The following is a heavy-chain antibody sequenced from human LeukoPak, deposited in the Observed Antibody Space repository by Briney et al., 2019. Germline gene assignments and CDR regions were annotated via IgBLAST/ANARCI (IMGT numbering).Heavy chain of an antibody. J-gene: IGHJ4*02. CDR3: AKVGESSSWYLFDY. CDR2: IRYDGSNK. Sequence: GSLRLSCAASGFTFSSYGMHWVRQAPGKGLEWVAFIRYDGSNKYYADSVKGRFTISRDNSKNTLYLQMNSLRAEDTAEYYCAKVGESSSWYLFDYWGQGTLVTVSS. CDR1: GFTFSSYG. D-gene: IGHD6-13*01. V-gene: IGHV3-30*02.